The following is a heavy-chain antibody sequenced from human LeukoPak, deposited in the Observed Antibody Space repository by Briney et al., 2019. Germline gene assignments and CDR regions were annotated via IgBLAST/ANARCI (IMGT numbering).Heavy chain of an antibody. D-gene: IGHD3-22*01. CDR1: GFPFTNYW. V-gene: IGHV3-7*01. Sequence: AGGSLRLSCAASGFPFTNYWMTWVRRPPGKGPEWVASIIQGGSEKYYVDSVRGRFTISRDNARNSLYLQMNSLRAEDTAIYYCARGSYYDTSGYVNWYFDLWGRGTLVSVSS. CDR3: ARGSYYDTSGYVNWYFDL. CDR2: IIQGGSEK. J-gene: IGHJ2*01.